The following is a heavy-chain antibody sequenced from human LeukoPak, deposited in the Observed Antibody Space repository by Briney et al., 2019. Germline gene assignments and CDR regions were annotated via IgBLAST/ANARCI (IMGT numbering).Heavy chain of an antibody. D-gene: IGHD3-3*01. CDR2: TSAYNGNT. CDR3: ARGTPTGITIFGVVIFGDAFDI. V-gene: IGHV1-18*01. J-gene: IGHJ3*02. CDR1: GYTFTSYG. Sequence: ASVKVSCKASGYTFTSYGISWVRQAPGQGLEWMGWTSAYNGNTNYAQKLQGRVTMTTDTSTSTAYMELRSLRSDDTAVYYCARGTPTGITIFGVVIFGDAFDIWGQGTVVTVSS.